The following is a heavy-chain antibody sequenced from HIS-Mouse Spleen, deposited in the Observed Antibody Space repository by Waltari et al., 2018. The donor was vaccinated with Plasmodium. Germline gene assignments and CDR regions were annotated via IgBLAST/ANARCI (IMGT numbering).Heavy chain of an antibody. CDR2: SYTSGST. D-gene: IGHD6-13*01. CDR1: GGSISSYY. V-gene: IGHV4-4*07. CDR3: ARGYSSSWYYFQH. Sequence: QVQLQESGPGLVKPSETLSLTCTVSGGSISSYYWSWIRQPAGKGLEWIGRSYTSGSTNYNPSLKSRGTMSVDTSKNQCSLKLSSVTAADTAVYYCARGYSSSWYYFQHWGQGTLVTVSS. J-gene: IGHJ1*01.